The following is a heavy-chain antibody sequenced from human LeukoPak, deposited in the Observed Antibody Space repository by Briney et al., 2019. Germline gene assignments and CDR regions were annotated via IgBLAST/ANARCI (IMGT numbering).Heavy chain of an antibody. Sequence: SETLSLTCTVSGGSISSYYCSWIRQPAGKGLDWIGRIYISWSTNYNPSLKSRVTMSVDTSKNQFSLKLSSVTAADTAVYYCARDATGGFGVGSNYYMDVWGKGTTVTVSS. V-gene: IGHV4-4*07. J-gene: IGHJ6*03. CDR2: IYISWST. CDR3: ARDATGGFGVGSNYYMDV. CDR1: GGSISSYY. D-gene: IGHD3-3*01.